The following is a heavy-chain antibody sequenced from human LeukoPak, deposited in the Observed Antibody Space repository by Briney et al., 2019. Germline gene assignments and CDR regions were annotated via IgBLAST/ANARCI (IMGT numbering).Heavy chain of an antibody. CDR3: AKAPSYYDFWSGYYKTSYVDY. J-gene: IGHJ4*02. CDR1: GFTFNNYA. D-gene: IGHD3-3*01. CDR2: ISGSGGTT. V-gene: IGHV3-23*01. Sequence: GGSLRLSCAASGFTFNNYAMSWVRQAPGKGLEWVSAISGSGGTTYYADSVKGRFTFSRDNSKNTLYLQMNSLRAEDTAVYYCAKAPSYYDFWSGYYKTSYVDYWGQGTLVTVSS.